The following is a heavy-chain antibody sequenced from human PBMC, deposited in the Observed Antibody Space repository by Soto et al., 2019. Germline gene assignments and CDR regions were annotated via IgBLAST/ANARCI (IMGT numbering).Heavy chain of an antibody. D-gene: IGHD3-10*01. Sequence: GGSLRLSCAASGFTFTSYSMNWVRQAPGKGLEWVSSITSGSSHLYYADSVKGRFIISRDNANNSLYLQMNSLRAEDTAVYYCARDHRITVVRGVMTSPEYSYYGMDVWGQGTTVTVSS. CDR1: GFTFTSYS. J-gene: IGHJ6*02. CDR2: ITSGSSHL. CDR3: ARDHRITVVRGVMTSPEYSYYGMDV. V-gene: IGHV3-21*01.